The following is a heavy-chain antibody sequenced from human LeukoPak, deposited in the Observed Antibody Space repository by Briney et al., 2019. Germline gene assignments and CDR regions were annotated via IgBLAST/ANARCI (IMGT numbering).Heavy chain of an antibody. D-gene: IGHD3-9*01. J-gene: IGHJ6*02. V-gene: IGHV3-74*01. CDR2: INGDGRNI. CDR3: TRDLMDYDVSTGLHHYYMDV. Sequence: GGSLRLSCAASGFTFSSYSMHWVRQDPRKGLVWVSRINGDGRNINYADSVRGRFTISRDNAKNTLYLQMNTLRVEDTAVYYCTRDLMDYDVSTGLHHYYMDVWGQGTTVTVSS. CDR1: GFTFSSYS.